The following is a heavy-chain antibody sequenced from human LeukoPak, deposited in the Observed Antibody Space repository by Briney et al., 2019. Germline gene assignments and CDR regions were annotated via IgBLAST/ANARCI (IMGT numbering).Heavy chain of an antibody. D-gene: IGHD2-15*01. J-gene: IGHJ4*02. CDR3: ASVSCSGGSCYFDY. CDR1: GGSFSGYY. CDR2: INHSGST. Sequence: SETLSLTCAVYGGSFSGYYWSWIRQPPGKGLEWIGEINHSGSTNYNPSLKSRVTISVDTSKNQFSLKLSSVTAADTAVYYCASVSCSGGSCYFDYWGQGTLVTVSS. V-gene: IGHV4-34*01.